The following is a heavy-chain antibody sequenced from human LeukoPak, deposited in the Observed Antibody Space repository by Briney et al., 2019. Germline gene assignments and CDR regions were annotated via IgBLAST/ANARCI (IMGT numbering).Heavy chain of an antibody. CDR2: IYSSGIT. CDR3: ARRLGSGSNNYFDP. J-gene: IGHJ5*02. V-gene: IGHV4-4*09. CDR1: GGSISGYY. D-gene: IGHD3-10*01. Sequence: PSETLSLTCTVSGGSISGYYWSWIRQSPGKGLEWIAYIYSSGITTYNPSLKSRVSISVDTSKSQFSLKVSSVTAADTAVYYCARRLGSGSNNYFDPWGQGTLVTVSS.